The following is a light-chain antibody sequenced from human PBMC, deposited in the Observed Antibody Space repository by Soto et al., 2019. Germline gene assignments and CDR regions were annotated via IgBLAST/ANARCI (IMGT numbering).Light chain of an antibody. J-gene: IGKJ4*01. CDR3: QQYSNWLT. Sequence: EIVMTQSPATLSVSPGERVTLSCRASQRVSSSLAWYQQKPGQAPRLLIYGASTRATGIPARFSGSGSGTDFTLTISSLQSEDFAVYYCQQYSNWLTFGGGTKVEIK. V-gene: IGKV3-15*01. CDR2: GAS. CDR1: QRVSSS.